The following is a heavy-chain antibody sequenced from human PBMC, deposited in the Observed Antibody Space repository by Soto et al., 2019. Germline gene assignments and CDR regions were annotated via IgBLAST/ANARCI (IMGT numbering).Heavy chain of an antibody. CDR3: VSRFFDGDNSALYFEY. CDR2: ISASGGST. Sequence: EVQLLESGGGLVQPGGSLRLSCAASGFTFGIHAMIWVRQAPGKGLEWVSFISASGGSTYYADSVKGRFTISRDNSKKTVYLQMNSPRGEDTAVYYCVSRFFDGDNSALYFEYWGQGTQVTVSS. J-gene: IGHJ4*02. CDR1: GFTFGIHA. V-gene: IGHV3-23*01. D-gene: IGHD4-17*01.